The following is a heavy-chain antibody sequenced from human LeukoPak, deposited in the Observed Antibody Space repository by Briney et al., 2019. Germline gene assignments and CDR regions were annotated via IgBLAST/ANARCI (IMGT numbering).Heavy chain of an antibody. CDR1: GGSISSYY. D-gene: IGHD3-16*02. V-gene: IGHV4-59*01. CDR3: ARGSAGELSLRPLWVRGDYYFDY. Sequence: SETLSLTCTVSGGSISSYYWSWIRQPPGKGLEWIGYIYYSGGTNYNPSLKSRVTISVDTSKNQFSLKLSSVTAADTAVYYCARGSAGELSLRPLWVRGDYYFDYWGQGTLVTVSS. CDR2: IYYSGGT. J-gene: IGHJ4*02.